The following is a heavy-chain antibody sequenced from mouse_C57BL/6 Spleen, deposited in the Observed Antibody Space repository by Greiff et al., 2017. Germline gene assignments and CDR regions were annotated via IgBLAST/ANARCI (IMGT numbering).Heavy chain of an antibody. CDR2: IYPSDSET. J-gene: IGHJ4*01. CDR1: GYTFTSYW. V-gene: IGHV1-61*01. Sequence: QVQLQQPGAELVRPGSSVKLSCKASGYTFTSYWMDWVKQRPGQGLEWIGNIYPSDSETHYNQKFKDKATLTVAKSSSTAYMQLRSLTSEDSAVYYCAREGLGNYYAMDYWGQGTSVTVSS. CDR3: AREGLGNYYAMDY. D-gene: IGHD2-1*01.